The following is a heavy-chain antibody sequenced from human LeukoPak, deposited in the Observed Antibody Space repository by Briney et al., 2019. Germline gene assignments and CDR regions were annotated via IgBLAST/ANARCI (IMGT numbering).Heavy chain of an antibody. CDR1: GYSFTNYW. Sequence: GESLKISCKVSGYSFTNYWIGWVRQMPGTGLEWMGRIDPSDSYTNYSPSFQGHVTIPADKSINTAYLQWSNLKASDTAMYYCASHYGDSPYYYYYGMDVWGQGTTVTVSS. CDR3: ASHYGDSPYYYYYGMDV. V-gene: IGHV5-10-1*01. D-gene: IGHD4-17*01. J-gene: IGHJ6*02. CDR2: IDPSDSYT.